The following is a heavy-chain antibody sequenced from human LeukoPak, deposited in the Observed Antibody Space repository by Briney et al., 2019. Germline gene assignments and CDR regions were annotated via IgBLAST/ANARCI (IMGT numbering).Heavy chain of an antibody. J-gene: IGHJ4*02. CDR1: GFTFSSYS. CDR2: ISGSGDTT. D-gene: IGHD2-15*01. Sequence: GGSLRLSCAVSGFTFSSYSMNWVRQAPGKGLEWVSTISGSGDTTYYADSVKGRFTISRDNSKNTLNLQMNSLRAEDTAVYYCAKDRWSSGGSGGGDYWGQGTLVTVSS. CDR3: AKDRWSSGGSGGGDY. V-gene: IGHV3-23*01.